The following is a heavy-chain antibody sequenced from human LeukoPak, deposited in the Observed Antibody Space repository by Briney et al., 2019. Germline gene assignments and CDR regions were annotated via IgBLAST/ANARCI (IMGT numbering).Heavy chain of an antibody. CDR1: GFTFSSYG. J-gene: IGHJ6*03. CDR2: ISYDGSNK. D-gene: IGHD5-18*01. V-gene: IGHV3-30*18. Sequence: GGSLRLSCAASGFTFSSYGMHWVRQAPGKGLEWVAVISYDGSNKYYADSVKGRFTISRDNSKNTLYLQMNSLRAEDTAVYYCAKGGGYSYGPYYYYMDVWGKGTTVTISS. CDR3: AKGGGYSYGPYYYYMDV.